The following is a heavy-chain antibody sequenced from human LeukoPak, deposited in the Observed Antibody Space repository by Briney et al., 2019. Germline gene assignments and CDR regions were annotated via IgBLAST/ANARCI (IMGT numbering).Heavy chain of an antibody. Sequence: GGSLRLSCAASGFVFSTYGMRWVRQPPGKGLEWVSTISASGGDTYYADSVKGRFTISRDNAKNTVYLQMNSLRGEDTALYYCAQLQLHDAAGRATTDYWGQGALVTVSS. CDR3: AQLQLHDAAGRATTDY. J-gene: IGHJ4*02. CDR2: ISASGGDT. V-gene: IGHV3-23*01. CDR1: GFVFSTYG. D-gene: IGHD1-1*01.